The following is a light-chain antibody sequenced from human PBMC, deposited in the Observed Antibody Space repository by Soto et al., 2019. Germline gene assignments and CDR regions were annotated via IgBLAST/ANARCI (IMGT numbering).Light chain of an antibody. Sequence: AIRMTQSPSSFSASTGDRVTITCRASQGISSYLAWYQQKPGKAPKLLIYAASTLQSGVPSRFSGSGSGTDFTLTISRLEPEDFAVYYCQQYGYLGTFGQGTKVDIK. J-gene: IGKJ1*01. V-gene: IGKV1-8*01. CDR2: AAS. CDR1: QGISSY. CDR3: QQYGYLGT.